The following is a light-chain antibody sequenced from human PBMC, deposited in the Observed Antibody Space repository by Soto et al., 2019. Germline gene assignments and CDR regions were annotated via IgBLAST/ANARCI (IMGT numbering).Light chain of an antibody. V-gene: IGKV3-20*01. CDR3: QQYGSSPWT. Sequence: EIVLTQSPGTLSLSPGERATLSCRASQSVSNTYLAWYQQKPGQAPRLLISGASSRATGIPDRFSGSGSRTDFTRAISRLEPEDFAVYYCQQYGSSPWTFGQGTKVEIK. J-gene: IGKJ1*01. CDR2: GAS. CDR1: QSVSNTY.